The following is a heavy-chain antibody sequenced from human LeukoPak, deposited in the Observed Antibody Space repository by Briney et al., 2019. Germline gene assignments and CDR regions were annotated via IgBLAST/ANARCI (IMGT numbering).Heavy chain of an antibody. CDR1: GFTFDDYT. J-gene: IGHJ4*02. V-gene: IGHV3-43*01. CDR2: ISWDGGST. CDR3: AKDMGSETLSSGWPGGFDY. D-gene: IGHD6-19*01. Sequence: GGSLRLSCAASGFTFDDYTMHWVRQAPGKGLEWVSLISWDGGSTYYADSVKGRFTISRDNSKNSLYLQMNSLRTEDTALYYCAKDMGSETLSSGWPGGFDYWGQGTLVTVSS.